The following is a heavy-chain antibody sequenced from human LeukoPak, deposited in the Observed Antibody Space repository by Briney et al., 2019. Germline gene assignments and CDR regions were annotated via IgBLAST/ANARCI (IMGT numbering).Heavy chain of an antibody. CDR2: IYYSGST. J-gene: IGHJ5*02. D-gene: IGHD3-9*01. Sequence: PSETLSLTCTVSGGSISSYYWSWIRQPPGKGLEWIGYIYYSGSTNYNPSLKSRVTISLDTSKNQFSLKLNSVTAADTAVYYCARDGNVLRYFDWPRPRFDPWGQGTLVTVSS. CDR3: ARDGNVLRYFDWPRPRFDP. V-gene: IGHV4-59*01. CDR1: GGSISSYY.